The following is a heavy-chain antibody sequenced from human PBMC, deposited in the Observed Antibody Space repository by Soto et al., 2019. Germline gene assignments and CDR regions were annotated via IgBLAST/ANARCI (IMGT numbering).Heavy chain of an antibody. V-gene: IGHV4-31*03. Sequence: SETLSLTCTVSGGSISSGGYYWSWIRQHPGKGLEWIGYIYYSGSTYYNPSLKSRVTISVDTSKNQFSLKLSSVTAADTAVYYCARRNFVWGSYGYNSNLYDPCGRGTVVIVSS. J-gene: IGHJ5*02. D-gene: IGHD3-16*01. CDR1: GGSISSGGYY. CDR2: IYYSGST. CDR3: ARRNFVWGSYGYNSNLYDP.